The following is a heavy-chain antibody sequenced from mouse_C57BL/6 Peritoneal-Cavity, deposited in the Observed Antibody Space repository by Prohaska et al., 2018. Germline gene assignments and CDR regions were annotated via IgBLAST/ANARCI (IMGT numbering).Heavy chain of an antibody. D-gene: IGHD1-1*01. Sequence: GKSHGRIGYINPNNGGTSYNQKFNVKATLTVNKSASTAYMEIRSLTSEDSAVYYCARGEGSSYPFAYWGQGTLVTVSA. J-gene: IGHJ3*01. V-gene: IGHV1-22*01. CDR3: ARGEGSSYPFAY. CDR2: INPNNGGT.